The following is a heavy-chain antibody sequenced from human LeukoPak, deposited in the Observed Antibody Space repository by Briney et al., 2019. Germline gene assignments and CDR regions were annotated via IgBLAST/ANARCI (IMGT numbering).Heavy chain of an antibody. CDR2: IYPDDSES. J-gene: IGHJ4*02. V-gene: IGHV5-51*01. D-gene: IGHD3-22*01. Sequence: PGESPKISCEASGYSFTNYWIGWVRQMPGKGLEWMGIIYPDDSESKYSPSFQGQVTISADKSISTAYLQWSSLKASDTAMYYCARSRDSSGYYYLIWGQGTLVTASS. CDR3: ARSRDSSGYYYLI. CDR1: GYSFTNYW.